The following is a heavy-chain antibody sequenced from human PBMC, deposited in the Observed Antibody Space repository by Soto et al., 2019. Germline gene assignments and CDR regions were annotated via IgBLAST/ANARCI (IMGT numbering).Heavy chain of an antibody. CDR1: GFTFGDYA. CDR3: TRDHPHSGYDYPIDY. CDR2: IRSKAYGGTT. Sequence: GGSLRLSCTASGFTFGDYAMSWFRQAPGKGLEWVGFIRSKAYGGTTEYAASVKGRFTISRDDSKSIAYLQMNSLKTEDTAVYYCTRDHPHSGYDYPIDYWGQGTLVTVSS. V-gene: IGHV3-49*03. J-gene: IGHJ4*02. D-gene: IGHD5-12*01.